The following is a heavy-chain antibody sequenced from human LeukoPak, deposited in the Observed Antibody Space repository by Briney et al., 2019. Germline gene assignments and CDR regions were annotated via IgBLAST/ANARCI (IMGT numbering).Heavy chain of an antibody. CDR2: IYYSGST. Sequence: SETLSLTCTVSGGSISPYYWSWIRQPPGKGLEWIGYIYYSGSTNYNPSLKSRVTISVDTSKNQFSLKLSSVTAADTAVYYCARQGGSVLHYSDYWGQGTLVTVSS. J-gene: IGHJ4*02. V-gene: IGHV4-59*08. D-gene: IGHD5-12*01. CDR3: ARQGGSVLHYSDY. CDR1: GGSISPYY.